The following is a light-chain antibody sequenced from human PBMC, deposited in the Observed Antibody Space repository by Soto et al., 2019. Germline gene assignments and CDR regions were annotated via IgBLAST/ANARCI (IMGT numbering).Light chain of an antibody. V-gene: IGKV3-15*01. CDR2: GAS. CDR1: QSVSSN. Sequence: ETVLTQSPGTLSLSPGERATLSCRASQSVSSNLAWYQQKPGQAPRLLIYGASTRATGIPARFSGSGSGTEFTLTISSLQSEDFAVYYCQQYNNWPPLTFGGGTKVDNK. J-gene: IGKJ4*01. CDR3: QQYNNWPPLT.